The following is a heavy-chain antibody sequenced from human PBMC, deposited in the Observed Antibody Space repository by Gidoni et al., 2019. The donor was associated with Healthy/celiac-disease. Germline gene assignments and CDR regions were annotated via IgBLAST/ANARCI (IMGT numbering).Heavy chain of an antibody. D-gene: IGHD3-16*01. CDR3: ARVFEYGGIWFDP. CDR1: GGSISSSSYY. J-gene: IGHJ5*02. V-gene: IGHV4-39*07. CDR2: IYYSGST. Sequence: QLQLQESGPGLVKPSETLSLTCTVSGGSISSSSYYWGWIRQPPGKGLEWIGSIYYSGSTYYNPSLKSRVTISVDTSKNQFSLKLSSVTAADTAVYYCARVFEYGGIWFDPWGQGTLVTVSS.